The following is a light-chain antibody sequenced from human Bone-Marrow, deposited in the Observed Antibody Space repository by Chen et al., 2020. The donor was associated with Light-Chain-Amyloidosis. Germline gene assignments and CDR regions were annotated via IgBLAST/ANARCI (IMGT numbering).Light chain of an antibody. CDR2: EVT. CDR3: SSYTITNTLV. Sequence: QSALTQPASVSGSPGQSITISCTGTSNDVGGDNHVSWYQQHPDKAPKLMIYEVTNRPSWVPARFSGSKSDNTASLTISGLQTEDEADYFCSSYTITNTLVFGSGTRVTVL. J-gene: IGLJ1*01. CDR1: SNDVGGDNH. V-gene: IGLV2-14*01.